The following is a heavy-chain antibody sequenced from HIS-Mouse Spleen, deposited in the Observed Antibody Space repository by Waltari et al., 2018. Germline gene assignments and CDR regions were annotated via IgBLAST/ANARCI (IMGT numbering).Heavy chain of an antibody. J-gene: IGHJ3*02. V-gene: IGHV3-33*06. CDR3: AKASGPNAFDI. CDR2: IWYDGSNK. CDR1: GCTFSSYG. Sequence: RSLRLSCAASGCTFSSYGMHCARQAPGQGLAWVAVIWYDGSNKYYADSVKGRFTISRDNSKNTLYLQMNSLRAEDTAVYYCAKASGPNAFDIWGQGTMVTVSS.